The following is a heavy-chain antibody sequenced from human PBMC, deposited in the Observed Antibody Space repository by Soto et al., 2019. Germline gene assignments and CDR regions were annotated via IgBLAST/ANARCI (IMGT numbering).Heavy chain of an antibody. Sequence: GGSLRLSCAGSGFTFSSYGMSWVRQAPGKGLERVSGISGSGDRTYYADSVKGRFTISRDDSKNTLYLQMNSLRAEDTAVYYCAKGIPYYDSSGYFDYWGQGTLVTVSS. J-gene: IGHJ4*02. CDR3: AKGIPYYDSSGYFDY. V-gene: IGHV3-23*01. CDR1: GFTFSSYG. CDR2: ISGSGDRT. D-gene: IGHD3-22*01.